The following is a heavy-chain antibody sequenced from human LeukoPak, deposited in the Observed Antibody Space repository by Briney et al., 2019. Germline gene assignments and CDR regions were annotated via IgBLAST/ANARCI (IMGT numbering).Heavy chain of an antibody. V-gene: IGHV3-23*01. CDR3: AKARTMIVVSIGGYGMDV. CDR1: GFTFSSYA. D-gene: IGHD3-22*01. J-gene: IGHJ6*02. CDR2: ISGSGGST. Sequence: PGGSLRLSCAASGFTFSSYAMSWVRQAPGKGLEWVSAISGSGGSTYYADSVKGRFTISRDNSKNTLYLLMNSLRAEDTAVYYCAKARTMIVVSIGGYGMDVWGQGTTVTVSS.